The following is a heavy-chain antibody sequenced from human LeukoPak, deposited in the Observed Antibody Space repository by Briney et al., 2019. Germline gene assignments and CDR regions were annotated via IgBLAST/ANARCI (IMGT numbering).Heavy chain of an antibody. J-gene: IGHJ4*02. V-gene: IGHV3-23*01. Sequence: PGGSLRLSCAASGFTFSSYAMNWVRQAPGKGLEWVSGISVSGRTTYYADSVKGRFTISRENSKNTLYLQMNSLRAEDTAVYYCAKGDIVVEIAAASNWGQGTLVTVSS. CDR1: GFTFSSYA. CDR3: AKGDIVVEIAAASN. D-gene: IGHD2-15*01. CDR2: ISVSGRTT.